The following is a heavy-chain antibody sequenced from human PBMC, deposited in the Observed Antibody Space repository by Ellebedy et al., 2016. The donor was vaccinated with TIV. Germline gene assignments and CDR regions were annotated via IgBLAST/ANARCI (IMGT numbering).Heavy chain of an antibody. CDR2: IWYDGSNK. Sequence: GGSLRLXXAASGFPFSSYGMHWVRKAPGKGLEWVAVIWYDGSNKYYAASVKGRFTISRDNSKNTLYLQMNSLRAEDTAVYYCAKARLDWNWFDPWGQGTLVTVSS. CDR3: AKARLDWNWFDP. V-gene: IGHV3-33*06. D-gene: IGHD3-9*01. J-gene: IGHJ5*02. CDR1: GFPFSSYG.